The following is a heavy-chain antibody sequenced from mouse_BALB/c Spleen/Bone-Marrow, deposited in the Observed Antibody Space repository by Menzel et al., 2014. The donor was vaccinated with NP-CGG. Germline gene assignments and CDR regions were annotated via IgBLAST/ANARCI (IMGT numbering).Heavy chain of an antibody. J-gene: IGHJ2*01. D-gene: IGHD2-3*01. Sequence: VQLQQSGAELAKPGASVKMSCKASGYTFTSYWMHWVKQRPGQGLEWIGYINPSTGYTEYNQKFKDKATLTADKSSSTAYMQLSSLTSEDSAVYYCARERYAGYYFDYWGRGTTLTVSS. CDR2: INPSTGYT. CDR1: GYTFTSYW. V-gene: IGHV1-7*01. CDR3: ARERYAGYYFDY.